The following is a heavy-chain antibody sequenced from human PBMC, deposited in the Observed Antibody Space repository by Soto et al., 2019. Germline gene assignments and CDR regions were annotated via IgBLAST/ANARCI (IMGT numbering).Heavy chain of an antibody. CDR3: ARVGYCSSTTCGS. CDR2: INHSGST. V-gene: IGHV4-34*01. J-gene: IGHJ4*02. Sequence: PSETLSLTCAVYGGSFCGYSWSWIRQPPGKGLEWIGEINHSGSTNYNPSLKSRVTISADTSKNQFSLNLSSVTAADTAVYYCARVGYCSSTTCGSGGQGALVTVSS. D-gene: IGHD2-2*01. CDR1: GGSFCGYS.